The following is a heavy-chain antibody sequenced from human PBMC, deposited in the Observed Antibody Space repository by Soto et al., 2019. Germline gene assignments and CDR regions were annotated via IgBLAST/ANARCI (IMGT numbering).Heavy chain of an antibody. CDR2: MNPNSGNT. J-gene: IGHJ6*02. Sequence: ASVKVSCKASGYTFTSYDINWVRQATGQGLEWMGWMNPNSGNTGYAQKFQGRVTMTRNTSISTAYMELSSLRSEDTAVYYCARGDTIARLRYCYYYCGMDVWGQGTTVTVSS. D-gene: IGHD3-3*01. CDR3: ARGDTIARLRYCYYYCGMDV. CDR1: GYTFTSYD. V-gene: IGHV1-8*01.